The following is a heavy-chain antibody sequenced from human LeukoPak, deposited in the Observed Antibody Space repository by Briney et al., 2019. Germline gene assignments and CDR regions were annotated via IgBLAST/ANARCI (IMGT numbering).Heavy chain of an antibody. V-gene: IGHV3-7*01. J-gene: IGHJ6*02. CDR3: AWYGVTHGLDV. CDR2: INQDGSDK. Sequence: PGGSLRLSCAASGFSLSNYWMSWVRQAPGKGLEGVANINQDGSDKYYVDSVMGRFTIPKDNAKNSVYLQMNSLRPEDTAIYYCAWYGVTHGLDVWGQGTTVTVSS. D-gene: IGHD3-10*01. CDR1: GFSLSNYW.